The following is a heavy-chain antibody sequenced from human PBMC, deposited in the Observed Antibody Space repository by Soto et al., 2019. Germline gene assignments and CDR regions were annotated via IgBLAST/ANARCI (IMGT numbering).Heavy chain of an antibody. J-gene: IGHJ5*01. Sequence: PRASLKISCRGSGYSVTSYWIGWVRQMPGKGLEGMGIIYPGDADTRYSPSFQGQATISADKAISTAYLQWSSLTASHTAMYYCATSYYDSSGYYQPFASWHQGTLVRVSS. D-gene: IGHD3-22*01. CDR1: GYSVTSYW. CDR2: IYPGDADT. V-gene: IGHV5-51*01. CDR3: ATSYYDSSGYYQPFAS.